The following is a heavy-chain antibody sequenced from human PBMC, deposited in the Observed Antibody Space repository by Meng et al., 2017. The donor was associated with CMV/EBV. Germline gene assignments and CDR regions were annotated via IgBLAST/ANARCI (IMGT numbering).Heavy chain of an antibody. CDR1: GFTFSSYA. CDR3: ARGSAYSGSCVDY. V-gene: IGHV3-30*04. CDR2: ISYDGSNK. D-gene: IGHD1-26*01. Sequence: GGSLRLSCAASGFTFSSYAMHWVRQAPGKGLEWVAVISYDGSNKYYADSVKGRFTISRDNSKNTLYLQMNSLRAEDTAVYYCARGSAYSGSCVDYWCQGTLVTVSS. J-gene: IGHJ4*02.